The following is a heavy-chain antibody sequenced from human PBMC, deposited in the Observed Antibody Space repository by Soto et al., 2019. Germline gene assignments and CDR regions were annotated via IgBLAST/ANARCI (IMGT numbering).Heavy chain of an antibody. J-gene: IGHJ4*02. CDR2: ISGSGGST. V-gene: IGHV3-23*01. D-gene: IGHD5-12*01. Sequence: EVQLLESGGGLVQPGGSLRLSCAASGFTFSSYAMSWVRQAPGKGLEWVSAISGSGGSTYYADSVKGRFTISRDNSKNTLYLQMNSLRAEDTAVYYCAKDQYSGYDYPIYYFDYWGQGTLVTVSS. CDR3: AKDQYSGYDYPIYYFDY. CDR1: GFTFSSYA.